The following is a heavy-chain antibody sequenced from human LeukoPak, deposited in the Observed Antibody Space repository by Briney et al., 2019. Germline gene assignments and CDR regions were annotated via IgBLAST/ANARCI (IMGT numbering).Heavy chain of an antibody. Sequence: ASVKVSCKASVYTFTSYGISCARQAPGQGRECMVGISAYNGNTNYAQKLQGRVTMTTDTSTSTAYMELRSLRSDDTAVYYCARDYYYGSGSYYNDLYYYYYYGMDVWGQGTTVTVSS. D-gene: IGHD3-10*01. CDR2: ISAYNGNT. CDR1: VYTFTSYG. J-gene: IGHJ6*02. CDR3: ARDYYYGSGSYYNDLYYYYYYGMDV. V-gene: IGHV1-18*01.